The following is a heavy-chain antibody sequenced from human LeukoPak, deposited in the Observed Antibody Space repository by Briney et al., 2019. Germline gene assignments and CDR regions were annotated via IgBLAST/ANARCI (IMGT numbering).Heavy chain of an antibody. CDR3: ARSAGGKYYFDY. CDR1: GGSISSGGYY. V-gene: IGHV4-31*03. Sequence: SQTLYLTCTVSGGSISSGGYYWSWIRQHPGKGLEWIGYIYYSGSTYYNPSLKSRVTISVDTSKNQFSLKLSPVTAADTAVYYCARSAGGKYYFDYWGQGTLITVSS. CDR2: IYYSGST. J-gene: IGHJ4*02.